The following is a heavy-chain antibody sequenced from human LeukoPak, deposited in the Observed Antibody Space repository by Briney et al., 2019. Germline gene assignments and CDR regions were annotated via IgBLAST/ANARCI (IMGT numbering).Heavy chain of an antibody. CDR3: ARGSGYDILTGYYDF. D-gene: IGHD3-9*01. CDR1: GYPFTSYD. J-gene: IGHJ4*02. CDR2: MNPNSGNT. V-gene: IGHV1-8*03. Sequence: ASVKVSCKASGYPFTSYDINWVRPATGQGLERMRWMNPNSGNTGYAQKFQGRVTITRNTSISTAYMELSSLRSEDTAVYYCARGSGYDILTGYYDFWGQGTLVTVSS.